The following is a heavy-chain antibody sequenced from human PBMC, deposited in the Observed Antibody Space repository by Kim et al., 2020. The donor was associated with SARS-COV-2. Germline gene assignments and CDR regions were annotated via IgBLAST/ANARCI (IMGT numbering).Heavy chain of an antibody. V-gene: IGHV4-59*01. J-gene: IGHJ4*02. Sequence: GSLRLSCTVSGGSISSYYWSWIRQPPGKGLEWIGYIYYSGSTNYNPSLKSRVTISVDTSKNQFSLKLSSVTAADKAVYYCARDRYSYGIYFDYWGQGTRVTVS. CDR1: GGSISSYY. CDR2: IYYSGST. D-gene: IGHD5-18*01. CDR3: ARDRYSYGIYFDY.